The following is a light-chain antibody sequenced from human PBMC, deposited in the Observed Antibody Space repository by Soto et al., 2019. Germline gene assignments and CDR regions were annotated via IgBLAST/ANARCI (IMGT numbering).Light chain of an antibody. CDR2: DVS. V-gene: IGKV3-15*01. J-gene: IGKJ2*01. CDR1: QSVSNK. Sequence: EIVMTQSPATLSVSPWERATLSCRASQSVSNKVAWYQQKPGQAPRLLIYDVSTRVAGSPARFSGSGSGTEFTLTISSLQSEDFAVYYCQQHNNWPPYTFGQGTKLEIK. CDR3: QQHNNWPPYT.